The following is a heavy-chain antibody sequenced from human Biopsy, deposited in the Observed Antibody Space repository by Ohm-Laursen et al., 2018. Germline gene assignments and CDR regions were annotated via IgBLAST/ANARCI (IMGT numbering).Heavy chain of an antibody. CDR1: GFTFHTYA. Sequence: GSLRHSCAASGFTFHTYAMNWVRQAPGKGLEWFAHIDVSDYNTYYADSVRGRFTISRDNSKQMVHLEINSLTADDTAVYYCVKQWGGYNFDSWGQGTLVTVSS. J-gene: IGHJ5*01. V-gene: IGHV3-23*01. D-gene: IGHD1-14*01. CDR2: IDVSDYNT. CDR3: VKQWGGYNFDS.